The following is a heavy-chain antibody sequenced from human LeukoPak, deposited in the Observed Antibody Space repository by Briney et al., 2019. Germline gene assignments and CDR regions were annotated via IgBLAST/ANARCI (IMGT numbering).Heavy chain of an antibody. V-gene: IGHV1-3*01. CDR2: INAGNGNT. CDR1: GYTFTSYA. CDR3: ATDRGLLWFGELLV. J-gene: IGHJ4*02. D-gene: IGHD3-10*01. Sequence: GASVKVSCKASGYTFTSYAMHWVRPAPGQRLEWMGWINAGNGNTKYSQKFQGRVTMTEDTSTDTAYMELTSLRSEDTAVYYCATDRGLLWFGELLVWGQGTLVTVSS.